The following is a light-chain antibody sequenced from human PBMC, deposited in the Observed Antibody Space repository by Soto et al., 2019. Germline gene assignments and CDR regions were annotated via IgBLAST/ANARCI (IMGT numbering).Light chain of an antibody. CDR3: QQYNNWPPLT. V-gene: IGKV3-15*01. Sequence: EIVMTQSPATLSVSPGERATLSCRASQSVSSNLAWYQQKPGQAPRLLIYGASTRATGIPARFSGSGSGTEFTLTISSLQSEDFAVYYCQQYNNWPPLTFGGGTGVEIK. J-gene: IGKJ4*01. CDR2: GAS. CDR1: QSVSSN.